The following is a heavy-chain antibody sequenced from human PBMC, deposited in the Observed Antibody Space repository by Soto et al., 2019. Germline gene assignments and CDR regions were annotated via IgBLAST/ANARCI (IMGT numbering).Heavy chain of an antibody. D-gene: IGHD1-26*01. Sequence: PSETLSLTCTISGGSLSVYYWSWIRQSPGKGLEWLAFIYNTGSAYYNPSLKSRLTISIGTSRNDFSLNLRSVTAADTAVYFCARLAGDF. CDR3: ARLAGDF. V-gene: IGHV4-59*01. CDR2: IYNTGSA. CDR1: GGSLSVYY. J-gene: IGHJ1*01.